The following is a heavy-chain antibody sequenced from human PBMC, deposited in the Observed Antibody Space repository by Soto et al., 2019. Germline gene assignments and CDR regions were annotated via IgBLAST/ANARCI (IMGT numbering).Heavy chain of an antibody. J-gene: IGHJ6*02. CDR2: IIPILGIA. CDR3: ARETDGTTVTDYYYYGMDV. D-gene: IGHD4-17*01. V-gene: IGHV1-69*08. CDR1: GGTFSSYT. Sequence: QVQLVQSGAEVKKPGSSVKVSCKASGGTFSSYTISWVRQTPGQGLEWMGRIIPILGIANYAQKFQGRVTITADKSTSTAYMELSSLRSEDTAVYYSARETDGTTVTDYYYYGMDVWGQGTTVTVSS.